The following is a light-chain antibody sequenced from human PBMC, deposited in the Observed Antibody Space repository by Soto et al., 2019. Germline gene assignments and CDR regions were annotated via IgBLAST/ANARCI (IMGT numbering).Light chain of an antibody. J-gene: IGLJ1*01. CDR1: SSDVGGYNY. Sequence: QSALTQPASVSGSPGQSITISCTGTSSDVGGYNYVSWYQQHPGKAPKFMIYDVSNRPSGVSNRFSGSKSGNTASLTISGLQAEDEAGYYCSSYTTRNPRQIVFGTGTKLTVL. V-gene: IGLV2-14*01. CDR2: DVS. CDR3: SSYTTRNPRQIV.